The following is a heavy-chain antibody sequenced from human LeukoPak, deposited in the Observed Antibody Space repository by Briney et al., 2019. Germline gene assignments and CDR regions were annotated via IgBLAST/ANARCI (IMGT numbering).Heavy chain of an antibody. CDR3: ARAGGDLFDY. CDR1: GGSISSYY. CDR2: IYYSGST. J-gene: IGHJ4*02. V-gene: IGHV4-59*01. Sequence: SGTLSLTCTVSGGSISSYYWSWIRQPPGKGLEWIGYIYYSGSTNYNPSLKSRVTISVDTSKNQFSLKLSSVTAADTAVYYCARAGGDLFDYWGQGTLVTVSS. D-gene: IGHD2-21*02.